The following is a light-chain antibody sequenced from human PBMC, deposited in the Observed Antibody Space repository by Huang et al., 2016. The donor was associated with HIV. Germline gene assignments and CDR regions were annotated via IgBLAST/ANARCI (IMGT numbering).Light chain of an antibody. Sequence: EIILTQSPATLSEFPGKRATLSCRASQNIADNLAWFQQKPGQPPRLLISDGSTLASGVAGRFSGSGSEARYALTISSLQSEDLATYYCLQYYSWPRTFGQGTRVEVK. V-gene: IGKV3-15*01. J-gene: IGKJ1*01. CDR2: DGS. CDR3: LQYYSWPRT. CDR1: QNIADN.